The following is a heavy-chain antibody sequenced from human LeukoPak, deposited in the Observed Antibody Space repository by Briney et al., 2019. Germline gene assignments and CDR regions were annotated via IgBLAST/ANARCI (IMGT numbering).Heavy chain of an antibody. Sequence: GGSLRLSCVASGFTFSTYTMHWVRQSPGKALEYVSSISGNGGSTVYANSVKGRFTISRDNSKNTLFLQMGSLRAEDTAVYYCARDAGVVKFDYWGQGTLATVSS. J-gene: IGHJ4*02. CDR3: ARDAGVVKFDY. CDR1: GFTFSTYT. CDR2: ISGNGGST. D-gene: IGHD3-10*01. V-gene: IGHV3-64*01.